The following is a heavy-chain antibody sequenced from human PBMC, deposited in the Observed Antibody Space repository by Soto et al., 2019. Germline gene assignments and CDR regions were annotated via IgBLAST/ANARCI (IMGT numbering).Heavy chain of an antibody. Sequence: SVKVSCKASGGTFSSYTISWVRQAPGQGLEWMGRIIPILGIANYAQKFQGRVTITADRSTSTAYMELSSLRSEDTAVYYCARPTATLRHDAFDIWGQGTMVTVSS. CDR1: GGTFSSYT. D-gene: IGHD4-17*01. J-gene: IGHJ3*02. CDR3: ARPTATLRHDAFDI. CDR2: IIPILGIA. V-gene: IGHV1-69*02.